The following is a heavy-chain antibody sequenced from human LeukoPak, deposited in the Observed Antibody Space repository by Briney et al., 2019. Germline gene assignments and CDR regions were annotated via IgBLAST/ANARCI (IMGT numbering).Heavy chain of an antibody. D-gene: IGHD1-26*01. J-gene: IGHJ3*02. CDR1: GFNFSNYA. Sequence: GGSLRLSCAASGFNFSNYAMSWVRQAPGKGLEWVSAISSSGGSTYYADSVKGRFTISRDNSKNTVDLQMNSLRAEETAVYYCAKDGGIVGAMDAFDIWGQGTMVTVSS. V-gene: IGHV3-23*01. CDR3: AKDGGIVGAMDAFDI. CDR2: ISSSGGST.